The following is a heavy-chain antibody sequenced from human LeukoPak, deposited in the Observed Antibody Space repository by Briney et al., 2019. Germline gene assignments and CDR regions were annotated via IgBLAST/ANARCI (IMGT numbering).Heavy chain of an antibody. D-gene: IGHD2-2*01. CDR3: WYQLPQANIGI. CDR1: GYIFSNYG. J-gene: IGHJ4*02. V-gene: IGHV1-18*01. CDR2: ISGHSGNT. Sequence: ASVKVSCKASGYIFSNYGITWVRQAPGHGLEWMGWISGHSGNTNYAQKFQDRATMTTDTSTSTAYMELSSLRSEDTAVYYCWYQLPQANIGIWGQGTLVTVSS.